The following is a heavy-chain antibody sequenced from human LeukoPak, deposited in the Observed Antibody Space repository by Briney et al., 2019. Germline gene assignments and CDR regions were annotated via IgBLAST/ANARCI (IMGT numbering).Heavy chain of an antibody. CDR3: ARVAINDYGDYFDY. Sequence: RGGSLRLSCAASGFTFSSYEMNWVRQAPGKGLEWVSYISSSDSTIYYADSVKGRFTISRDNAKNSLYLQMNSLRAEDTAVYYCARVAINDYGDYFDYWGQGTLVTVSS. D-gene: IGHD4-17*01. CDR1: GFTFSSYE. V-gene: IGHV3-48*03. CDR2: ISSSDSTI. J-gene: IGHJ4*02.